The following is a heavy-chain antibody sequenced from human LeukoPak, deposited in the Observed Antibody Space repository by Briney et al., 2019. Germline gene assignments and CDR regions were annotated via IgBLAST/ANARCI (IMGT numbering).Heavy chain of an antibody. CDR3: ARGGKPGYCSSTSCSPDY. D-gene: IGHD2-2*01. J-gene: IGHJ4*02. CDR2: IYYSGST. CDR1: GGSISSYY. Sequence: SETLSLTCTVSGGSISSYYWSWIRQPPGKGLEWIGYIYYSGSTNYNPSLKSRVTISVDTSKNQFSLKLSSVTAADTAVYYCARGGKPGYCSSTSCSPDYWGQGTLVTVSS. V-gene: IGHV4-59*01.